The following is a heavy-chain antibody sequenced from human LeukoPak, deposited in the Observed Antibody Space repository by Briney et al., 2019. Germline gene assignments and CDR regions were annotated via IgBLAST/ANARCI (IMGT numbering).Heavy chain of an antibody. V-gene: IGHV1-18*01. CDR3: ARAIDSGYEYYFDY. Sequence: ASVKVSCKASGYTFTNYGISWVRQAPGQGLEWMGWISAYNGNTNYAQKLQGRVTMTTDTFTSTVYMELRSLRSDDTAVYYCARAIDSGYEYYFDYWGQGTLVTVSS. J-gene: IGHJ4*02. CDR2: ISAYNGNT. D-gene: IGHD5-12*01. CDR1: GYTFTNYG.